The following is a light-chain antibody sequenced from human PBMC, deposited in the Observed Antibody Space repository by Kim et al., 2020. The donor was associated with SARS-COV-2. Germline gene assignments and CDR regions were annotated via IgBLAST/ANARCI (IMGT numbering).Light chain of an antibody. Sequence: GQSVTSSCSGSSSNIGRNTVNWYQQFPGTAPQLLIDTDDRRPSGVSDRVSCSKSGTSASLAISALRSEDEADYYCATWDDSLDVWMFGGGTQLTVL. CDR2: TDD. CDR1: SSNIGRNT. CDR3: ATWDDSLDVWM. V-gene: IGLV1-44*01. J-gene: IGLJ3*02.